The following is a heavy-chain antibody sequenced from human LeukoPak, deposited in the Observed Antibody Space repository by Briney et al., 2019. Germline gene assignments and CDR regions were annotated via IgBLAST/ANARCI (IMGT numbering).Heavy chain of an antibody. V-gene: IGHV3-33*06. Sequence: PGGSLRLSCAASGFTFSSYGMHWVRQAPGKGLEWVAVIWYDGSNKYYADSVKGRFTISRDNSKNTLYLQMNSLRAEDTAVYYSAKDRVVYYYDSSGIDYWGQGTLVTVSS. D-gene: IGHD3-22*01. CDR1: GFTFSSYG. CDR2: IWYDGSNK. J-gene: IGHJ4*02. CDR3: AKDRVVYYYDSSGIDY.